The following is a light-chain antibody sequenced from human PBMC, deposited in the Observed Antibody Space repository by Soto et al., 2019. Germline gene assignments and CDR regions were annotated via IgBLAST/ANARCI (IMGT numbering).Light chain of an antibody. Sequence: EIVLTQSPATLSLSPGETATLSCRASQSVSNYLAWYQHKPGQAPRLLIYGASNRATGVSARISGSGSGRDFSLTISSLEPEDSAVYYCHQRANWPSITCGQGTRLEI. J-gene: IGKJ5*01. CDR1: QSVSNY. CDR2: GAS. V-gene: IGKV3-11*02. CDR3: HQRANWPSIT.